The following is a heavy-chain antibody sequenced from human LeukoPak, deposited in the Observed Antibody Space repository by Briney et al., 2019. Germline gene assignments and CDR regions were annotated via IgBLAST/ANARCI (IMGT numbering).Heavy chain of an antibody. CDR3: ASLAAAGTVVSAFDI. V-gene: IGHV3-30*02. Sequence: GGSLRLSCAASGFTFSSYGMHWVRQAPGKGLECVAFMRYDENNKYYADSVKGRFTISRDNSKNTLYLQMNSLRAEDTAVYYCASLAAAGTVVSAFDIWGQGTMVTVSS. D-gene: IGHD6-13*01. J-gene: IGHJ3*02. CDR1: GFTFSSYG. CDR2: MRYDENNK.